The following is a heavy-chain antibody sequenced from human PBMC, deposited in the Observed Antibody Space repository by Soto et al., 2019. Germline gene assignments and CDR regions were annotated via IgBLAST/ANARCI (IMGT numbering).Heavy chain of an antibody. J-gene: IGHJ5*02. V-gene: IGHV3-9*01. CDR2: FNWNSGIT. D-gene: IGHD3-22*01. Sequence: EVQLVESGGGLVQPGRSLRLSCAAIGFTFEDHAMHWNRQVAGKGLAWVAGFNWNSGITGYSDSVKGRFTISRDNANNSLHLEMNSLKTEDTAFYYCAKGRGALTVVSNWFDPWGQGTLVTVSS. CDR1: GFTFEDHA. CDR3: AKGRGALTVVSNWFDP.